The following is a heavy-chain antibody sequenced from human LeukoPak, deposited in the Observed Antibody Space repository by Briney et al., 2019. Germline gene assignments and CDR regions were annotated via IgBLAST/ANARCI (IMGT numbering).Heavy chain of an antibody. CDR1: LYTLTSNY. Sequence: ASVKVSCKASLYTLTSNYIHWVRQSPGQGLEWVGIINPSGGSTSYAQKFQGRVTMTRDTSTSTVYIDLRSLRSEDTAVYHCARGRESYRCVLAYSSQGTLVTVSS. V-gene: IGHV1-46*01. CDR2: INPSGGST. J-gene: IGHJ4*02. CDR3: ARGRESYRCVLAY. D-gene: IGHD3-16*02.